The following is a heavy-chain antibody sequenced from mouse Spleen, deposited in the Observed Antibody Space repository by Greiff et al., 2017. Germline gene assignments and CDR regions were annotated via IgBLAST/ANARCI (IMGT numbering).Heavy chain of an antibody. CDR1: GFNIKDYY. D-gene: IGHD1-1*01. CDR2: IDPENGDT. V-gene: IGHV14-4*02. J-gene: IGHJ3*01. CDR3: NALGYYGSSYAWFAY. Sequence: EVMLVESGAELVRSGASVKLSCTASGFNIKDYYMHWVKQRPEQGLEWIGWIDPENGDTEYAPKFQGKATMTADTSSNTAYLQLSSLTSEDTAVYYCNALGYYGSSYAWFAYWGQGTLVTVSA.